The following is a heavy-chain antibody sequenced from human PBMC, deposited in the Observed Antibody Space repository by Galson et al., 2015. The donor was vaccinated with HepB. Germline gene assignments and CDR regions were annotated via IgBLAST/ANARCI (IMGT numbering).Heavy chain of an antibody. CDR1: GYTFTSYD. D-gene: IGHD3/OR15-3a*01. V-gene: IGHV1-8*01. J-gene: IGHJ3*02. CDR2: MNPNCGNT. Sequence: SVKVSCKASGYTFTSYDINWVRQATGQGLEWMGWMNPNCGNTGYAQKFQGRVTMTRNTSISTAYMELSSLRSEDTAVYYCAREGLDPDAFDIWGQGTMVTVSS. CDR3: AREGLDPDAFDI.